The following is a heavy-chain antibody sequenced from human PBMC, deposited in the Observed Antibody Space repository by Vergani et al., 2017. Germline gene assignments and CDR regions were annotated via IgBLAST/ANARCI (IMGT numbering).Heavy chain of an antibody. D-gene: IGHD1-26*01. V-gene: IGHV4-59*11. CDR3: AREDSGSYDY. Sequence: QVQLQESGPGLVKPSETLSLTCTVSGGSISSHYWSWIRQPPGKGLEWIGYIYYSGSTNYNPSLKSRVTISVDTSKNQFSLKLSSVTAADTAVYYCAREDSGSYDYWGQGTLVTVSS. J-gene: IGHJ4*02. CDR1: GGSISSHY. CDR2: IYYSGST.